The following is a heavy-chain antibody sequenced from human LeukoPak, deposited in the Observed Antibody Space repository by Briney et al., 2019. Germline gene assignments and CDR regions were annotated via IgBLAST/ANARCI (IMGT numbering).Heavy chain of an antibody. V-gene: IGHV3-9*01. CDR3: AKGGIHRGYYYYYMDV. D-gene: IGHD6-13*01. Sequence: PGRSLRLSCAASGFTFSSYGMHWVRQAPGKGLEWVSGISWNSGSIGYADSVKGRFTISRDNAKNSLYLQMNSLRAEDTALYYCAKGGIHRGYYYYYMDVWGKGTTVTISS. CDR1: GFTFSSYG. J-gene: IGHJ6*03. CDR2: ISWNSGSI.